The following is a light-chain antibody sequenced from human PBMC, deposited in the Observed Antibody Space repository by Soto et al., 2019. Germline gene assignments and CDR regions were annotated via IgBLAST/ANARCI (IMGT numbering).Light chain of an antibody. CDR2: GSS. CDR1: QSVSSTF. V-gene: IGKV3-20*01. J-gene: IGKJ1*01. Sequence: EIVLTQSPDTLSLSPGERATLSCRASQSVSSTFLAWYQQKPGQAPRVLIYGSSVRAAGIPDRFSGSGSGTDFTLTISRLDPEDFAVYYCQQYDSSRTFGQGTKVEMK. CDR3: QQYDSSRT.